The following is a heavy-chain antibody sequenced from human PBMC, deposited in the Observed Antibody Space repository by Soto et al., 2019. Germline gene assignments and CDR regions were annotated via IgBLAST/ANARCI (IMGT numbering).Heavy chain of an antibody. CDR3: ARDSHGDYGDPTFDY. D-gene: IGHD4-17*01. Sequence: GSLRLSCAASGFTFSSYSMNWVRQAPGKGLEWVSSISSSSSYIYYADSVKGRFTISRDNAKNSLYLQMNSLRAEDTAVYYCARDSHGDYGDPTFDYWGQGTLVTVSS. V-gene: IGHV3-21*01. J-gene: IGHJ4*02. CDR2: ISSSSSYI. CDR1: GFTFSSYS.